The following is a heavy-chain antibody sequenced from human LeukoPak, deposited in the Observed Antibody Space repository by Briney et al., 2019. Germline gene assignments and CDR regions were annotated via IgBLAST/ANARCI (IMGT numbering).Heavy chain of an antibody. Sequence: PSETLSLTCTVSGGSISSSSYYWGWIRQPPGKGLEWIGSIYYSGSTYYNPSLKSRVTISVDTSKNQFSLKLSSVTAADTAVYYCARRGILDSWGQGTLVTVSS. CDR3: ARRGILDS. CDR2: IYYSGST. V-gene: IGHV4-39*01. D-gene: IGHD6-13*01. J-gene: IGHJ4*02. CDR1: GGSISSSSYY.